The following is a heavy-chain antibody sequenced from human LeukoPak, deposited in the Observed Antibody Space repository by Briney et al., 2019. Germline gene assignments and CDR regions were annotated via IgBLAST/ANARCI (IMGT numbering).Heavy chain of an antibody. V-gene: IGHV3-30-3*01. Sequence: GGSLRLSCAASGFIFGNYAMHWVRQAPGKGLEWVAAISYHGRNIYYADSVKGRFIISRDNSENTLYLLMSSLTTEDTAMYYCAKGRGSYNALDIWGQGTVVTVSS. CDR2: ISYHGRNI. CDR3: AKGRGSYNALDI. J-gene: IGHJ3*02. CDR1: GFIFGNYA. D-gene: IGHD3-10*01.